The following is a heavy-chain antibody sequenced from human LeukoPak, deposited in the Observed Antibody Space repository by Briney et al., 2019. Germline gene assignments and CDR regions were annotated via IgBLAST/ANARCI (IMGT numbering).Heavy chain of an antibody. CDR1: GGSISSSSYY. V-gene: IGHV4-39*01. D-gene: IGHD5-18*01. Sequence: SETLSLTCTVSGGSISSSSYYWGWIRQPPGKGLEWIGSIYYSGSTYYNPSLKSRVTISVDTSKNQFSLKLSSVTAADTAVYYCARQLWLFGYFDYGGQGTLVTVSS. J-gene: IGHJ4*02. CDR2: IYYSGST. CDR3: ARQLWLFGYFDY.